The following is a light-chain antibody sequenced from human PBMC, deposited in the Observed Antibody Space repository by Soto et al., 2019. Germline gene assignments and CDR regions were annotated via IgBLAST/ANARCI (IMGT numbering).Light chain of an antibody. CDR3: MQGTHWPWT. CDR1: SSLIHSDGDTY. CDR2: EVS. V-gene: IGKV2-30*02. Sequence: EVVMTQSPLSLPVTLGQPASISCRSSSSLIHSDGDTYLNWFQQRPGQSPRRLIYEVSNRDSGVPDRFTGSVSGTDFTLKISRVEAEDVGIYYCMQGTHWPWTFGQGTEVEIK. J-gene: IGKJ1*01.